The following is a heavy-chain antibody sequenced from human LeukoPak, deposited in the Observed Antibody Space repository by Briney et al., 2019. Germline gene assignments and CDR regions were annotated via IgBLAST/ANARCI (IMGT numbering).Heavy chain of an antibody. CDR1: GFIFSNYG. CDR3: ARVGWELLNLHFDP. Sequence: PGGSLRLSCAASGFIFSNYGMNWVRQAPGKGPEWVASIKKDGSQKYYVDSVKGRFTISRDNAQNSLYLEMSSLSVEDTAIYSCARVGWELLNLHFDPWGQGTLVTVSS. CDR2: IKKDGSQK. D-gene: IGHD1-26*01. J-gene: IGHJ5*02. V-gene: IGHV3-7*03.